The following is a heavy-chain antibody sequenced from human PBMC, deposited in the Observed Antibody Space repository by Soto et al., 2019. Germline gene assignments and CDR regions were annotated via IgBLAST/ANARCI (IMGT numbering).Heavy chain of an antibody. J-gene: IGHJ4*02. D-gene: IGHD1-26*01. CDR1: GFTFSSYA. CDR3: ARDGPGATRTSYYFDY. CDR2: ISYDGSNK. V-gene: IGHV3-30-3*01. Sequence: QVQLVESGGGVVQPGRSLRLSCAASGFTFSSYAMHWVRQAPGKGLEWVAVISYDGSNKYYADSVKGRFTISRDNSKNTLYLQMNSLRAEDTAVYYCARDGPGATRTSYYFDYWGQGTLVTVSS.